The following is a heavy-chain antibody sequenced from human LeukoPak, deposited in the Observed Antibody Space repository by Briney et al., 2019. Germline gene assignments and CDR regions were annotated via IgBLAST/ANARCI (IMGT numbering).Heavy chain of an antibody. CDR2: ISYDGSNK. CDR3: AKDQYFVTGYYSHMDV. V-gene: IGHV3-30*18. CDR1: GFTFSSYG. Sequence: GGSLRLSCAASGFTFSSYGMHWVRQAPGKGLEWVAVISYDGSNKYYADSVKGRFTISRDNSKNTLYLQMNSLRAEDTAVYYCAKDQYFVTGYYSHMDVWGKGTTVTISS. J-gene: IGHJ6*03. D-gene: IGHD2-21*02.